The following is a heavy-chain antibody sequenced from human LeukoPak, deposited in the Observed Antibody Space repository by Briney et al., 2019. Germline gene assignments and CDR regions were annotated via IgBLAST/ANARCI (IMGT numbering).Heavy chain of an antibody. Sequence: SVKVSCKASGGTFSSYAISWVRQAPGQGLEWMGGIIPIFGTANYAQKFQGRVTITTDESTSTAYMELGSLRSEDTAVYYCARDRSRDGYNLDAFDIWGQGTMVTVSS. D-gene: IGHD5-24*01. V-gene: IGHV1-69*05. J-gene: IGHJ3*02. CDR2: IIPIFGTA. CDR1: GGTFSSYA. CDR3: ARDRSRDGYNLDAFDI.